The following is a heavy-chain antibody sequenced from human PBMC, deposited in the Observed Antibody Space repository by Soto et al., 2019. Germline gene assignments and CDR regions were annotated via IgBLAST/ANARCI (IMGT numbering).Heavy chain of an antibody. D-gene: IGHD5-12*01. CDR1: GGSISSYY. Sequence: SETLSLTCTVSGGSISSYYWSWIRQPPGKGLEWIGYIYYSGSTNYNPSLKSRVTISVDTSKNQFSLKLSSVTAADTAMYYCARHASYDSDPIYYYYYMDVWGKGTTVTVSS. J-gene: IGHJ6*03. CDR3: ARHASYDSDPIYYYYYMDV. CDR2: IYYSGST. V-gene: IGHV4-59*08.